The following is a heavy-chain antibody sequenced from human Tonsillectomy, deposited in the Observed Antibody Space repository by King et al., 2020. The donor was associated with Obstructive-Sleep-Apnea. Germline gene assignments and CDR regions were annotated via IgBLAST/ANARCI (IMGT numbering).Heavy chain of an antibody. J-gene: IGHJ3*02. Sequence: QLVQSGGGLVQPGRSLRLSCAASGFSFDDYAMHWVRQTPGKGLEWVSGINWNSGNIAYADSVKGRFTISRDNAKNSLYLQMNSLRAEDTALYYCVKDRAGGVPDAFDIWGRGTMVTVSS. CDR1: GFSFDDYA. V-gene: IGHV3-9*01. CDR2: INWNSGNI. CDR3: VKDRAGGVPDAFDI. D-gene: IGHD3-16*01.